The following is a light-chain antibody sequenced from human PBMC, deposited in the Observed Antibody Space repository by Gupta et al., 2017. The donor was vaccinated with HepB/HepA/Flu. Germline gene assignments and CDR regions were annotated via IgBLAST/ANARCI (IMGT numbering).Light chain of an antibody. CDR2: KNS. V-gene: IGLV1-47*01. Sequence: QSVLTQPPSASAAPGHSVTISCSRSISNNRSNYVYEYQQLPGTAPKVLICKNSQRPSGVPDRFAASKTSTSACLAIRGLRSEEEAYYYCVGWDDGLSGYVFGPGTKVTVL. J-gene: IGLJ1*01. CDR1: ISNNRSNY. CDR3: VGWDDGLSGYV.